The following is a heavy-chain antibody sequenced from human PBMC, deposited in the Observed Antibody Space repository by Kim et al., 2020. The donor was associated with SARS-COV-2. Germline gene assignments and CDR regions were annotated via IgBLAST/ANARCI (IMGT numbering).Heavy chain of an antibody. D-gene: IGHD4-4*01. CDR3: ARERDYSNAHLYYYGMDV. V-gene: IGHV4-39*07. J-gene: IGHJ6*02. Sequence: KSRVTISVDTSKNQFSLKLSSVTAADTAVYYCARERDYSNAHLYYYGMDVWGQGTTVTVSS.